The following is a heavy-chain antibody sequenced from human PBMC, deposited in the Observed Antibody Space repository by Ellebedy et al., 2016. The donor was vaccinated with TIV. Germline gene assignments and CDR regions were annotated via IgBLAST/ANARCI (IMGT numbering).Heavy chain of an antibody. CDR1: GFMFADYA. D-gene: IGHD3-10*01. CDR2: ISWHSGTI. Sequence: PGGSLRLSCAASGFMFADYAMHWVRQAPGKGLEWVSGISWHSGTIGYADSVKGRFTISRDNAKNSLYLRMNSLRAEDTAVYYCARDYYGSGSYSSDWGQGTLVTVSS. CDR3: ARDYYGSGSYSSD. J-gene: IGHJ4*02. V-gene: IGHV3-9*01.